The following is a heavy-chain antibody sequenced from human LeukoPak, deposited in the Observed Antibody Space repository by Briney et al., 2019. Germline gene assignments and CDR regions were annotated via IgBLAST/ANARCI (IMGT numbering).Heavy chain of an antibody. CDR2: TYYGGNT. CDR3: ARHERDVSLDHALDI. J-gene: IGHJ3*02. Sequence: KPSQTLSLTCTVSGGSISRGGDYWTWIRQHPGKGLEWIGFTYYGGNTYYNPSLKSRGTISIDTSKNQFSLKLTSVTAADTAVYYCARHERDVSLDHALDIWGQGTMVTV. CDR1: GGSISRGGDY. D-gene: IGHD5-24*01. V-gene: IGHV4-31*03.